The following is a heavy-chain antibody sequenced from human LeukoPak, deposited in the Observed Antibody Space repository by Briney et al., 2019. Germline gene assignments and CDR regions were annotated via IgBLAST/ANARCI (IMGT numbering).Heavy chain of an antibody. CDR1: GFSFSTSP. V-gene: IGHV3-23*01. D-gene: IGHD5-12*01. J-gene: IGHJ6*02. Sequence: PGGSLGLSCAASGFSFSTSPMSWVRQPPGKGLEWVSAMNNGPGATLYRDSVWGRFTISRDDSKSTLYLQMNSLRAEDTGTYYCAKTHYDLLDVWGQGTTVTVSS. CDR2: MNNGPGAT. CDR3: AKTHYDLLDV.